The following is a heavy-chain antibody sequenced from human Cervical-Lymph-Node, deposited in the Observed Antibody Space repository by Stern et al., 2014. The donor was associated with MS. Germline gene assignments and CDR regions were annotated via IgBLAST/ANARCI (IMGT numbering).Heavy chain of an antibody. D-gene: IGHD6-13*01. V-gene: IGHV3-33*01. CDR3: ARSSSPSPYYYYGMDV. CDR2: IWHDGSNK. CDR1: GFTFSSYG. Sequence: VQLVESGGGVVQPGRSLRLSCAASGFTFSSYGMHWVRQAPGTGLEWVAVIWHDGSNKYYADAVKGRFTISRDNSKNTLYLQMNSLRAEDTAVYYCARSSSPSPYYYYGMDVWGQGTTVTVSS. J-gene: IGHJ6*02.